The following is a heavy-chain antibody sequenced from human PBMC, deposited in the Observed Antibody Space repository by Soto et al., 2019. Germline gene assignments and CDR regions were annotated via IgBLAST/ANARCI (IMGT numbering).Heavy chain of an antibody. CDR3: AKDWPGTSSVTSDF. V-gene: IGHV3-23*01. Sequence: EVHLLESGGTLVQPGGSLRLSCAASGFDFSTYAMTWVRQAPGKGLEWVSAIINSGATTYYADSVTGRFTISRDNSRNTLYLQMNSLRADDTAMYYCAKDWPGTSSVTSDFWGQGTLVTVSS. CDR1: GFDFSTYA. CDR2: IINSGATT. J-gene: IGHJ4*02. D-gene: IGHD4-17*01.